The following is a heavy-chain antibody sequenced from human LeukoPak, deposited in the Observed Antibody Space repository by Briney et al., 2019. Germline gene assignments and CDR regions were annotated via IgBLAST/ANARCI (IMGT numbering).Heavy chain of an antibody. D-gene: IGHD3-22*01. Sequence: GASVKVSCKASGGTFSSYAISWVRQAPGQGLEWMGGIIPIFGTASYAQKFQGRATITTDESTSTAYMELSSLRSEDTAVYYCARTGGDSSGYYPDYWGQGTPVTVSS. CDR2: IIPIFGTA. CDR3: ARTGGDSSGYYPDY. V-gene: IGHV1-69*05. J-gene: IGHJ4*02. CDR1: GGTFSSYA.